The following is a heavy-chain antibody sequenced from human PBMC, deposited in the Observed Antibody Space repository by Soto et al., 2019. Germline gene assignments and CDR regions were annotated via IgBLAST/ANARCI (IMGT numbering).Heavy chain of an antibody. CDR1: GFRFSDYG. CDR3: VKDLALMGDY. J-gene: IGHJ4*02. D-gene: IGHD3-16*01. V-gene: IGHV3-30*18. CDR2: VLYAGSQK. Sequence: QVHLVESGGGVVQPGRSLRLSCTASGFRFSDYGMDWVRQAPGKGLEWVSRVLYAGSQKYYADSVKGRFTISRDNPRNTLYLQMDSLRADDTAVYYCVKDLALMGDYWGQGTPVNVSS.